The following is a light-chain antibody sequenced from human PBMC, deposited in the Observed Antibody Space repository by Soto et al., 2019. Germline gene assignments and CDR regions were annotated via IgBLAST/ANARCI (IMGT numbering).Light chain of an antibody. J-gene: IGKJ5*01. V-gene: IGKV3-20*01. CDR3: QQYGSATST. CDR1: QSVTASF. Sequence: EIVLAQSPGTLSLSAGERATIAXRASQSVTASFLAWYQQKPGXAPRXXXDGXSRRATGSPDRFTGSGSGTDFTLTISRLEPEYFAVYYFQQYGSATSTFGQGTRLEIK. CDR2: GXS.